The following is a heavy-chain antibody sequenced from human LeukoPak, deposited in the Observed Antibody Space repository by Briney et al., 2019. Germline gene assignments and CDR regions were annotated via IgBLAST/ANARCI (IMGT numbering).Heavy chain of an antibody. CDR3: AKDHRPGKFDY. V-gene: IGHV3-23*01. J-gene: IGHJ4*02. Sequence: SGGSLRLSCAASGFTFSSYAMSWVRQAPGKGLEWVSAISGSGGSTYYADSVKGRFTISRDNSKNTMYLQMNSLRAEDTVVYYCAKDHRPGKFDYWCQGTLVTVSS. CDR2: ISGSGGST. D-gene: IGHD6-6*01. CDR1: GFTFSSYA.